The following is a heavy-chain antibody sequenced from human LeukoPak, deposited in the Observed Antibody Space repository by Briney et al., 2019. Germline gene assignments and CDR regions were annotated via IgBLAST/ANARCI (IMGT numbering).Heavy chain of an antibody. CDR1: GYTFTSYG. Sequence: GASVKVSCKASGYTFTSYGISWVRQAPGQGLEWMGWINPNSGGTNYAQKFQGRVTMTRDTSISTAYMELRSLRSDDTAVYYCARDLSLGSLATIRESGWFDPWGQGTLVTVSS. V-gene: IGHV1-2*02. CDR3: ARDLSLGSLATIRESGWFDP. J-gene: IGHJ5*02. D-gene: IGHD5-24*01. CDR2: INPNSGGT.